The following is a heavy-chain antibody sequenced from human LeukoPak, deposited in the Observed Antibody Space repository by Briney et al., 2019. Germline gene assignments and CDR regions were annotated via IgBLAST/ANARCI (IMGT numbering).Heavy chain of an antibody. J-gene: IGHJ4*02. Sequence: GSLRLSCAASGFTFSRCDMHWVRQAPGKGLEWVAFVLYDGSLKYYADSVRGRVTISRDNSKNTLYLQMNSLRAEDTAVYYCAKELPIAAADNPGVDYWGQGTLVTVSS. CDR1: GFTFSRCD. CDR2: VLYDGSLK. D-gene: IGHD6-13*01. V-gene: IGHV3-30*02. CDR3: AKELPIAAADNPGVDY.